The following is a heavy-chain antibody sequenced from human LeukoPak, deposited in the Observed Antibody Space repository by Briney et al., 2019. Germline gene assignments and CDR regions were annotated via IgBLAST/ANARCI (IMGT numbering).Heavy chain of an antibody. CDR1: GITLSNYG. D-gene: IGHD2-15*01. CDR2: ISGSGVST. CDR3: APEVVVPHFDY. Sequence: GGSLRLSCAVSGITLSNYGMNWVRQAPGKGLELVSAISGSGVSTYYADSVKGRFTISRDNYKNTLYLQMNSLRAEDTAVYYCAPEVVVPHFDYWGQGTLVTVSS. V-gene: IGHV3-23*01. J-gene: IGHJ4*02.